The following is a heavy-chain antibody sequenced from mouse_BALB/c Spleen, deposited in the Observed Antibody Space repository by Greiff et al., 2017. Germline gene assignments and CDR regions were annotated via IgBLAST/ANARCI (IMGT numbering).Heavy chain of an antibody. CDR1: GFTFSSFG. D-gene: IGHD1-1*02. J-gene: IGHJ4*01. Sequence: EVMLVESGGGLVQPGGSRKLSCAASGFTFSSFGMYWVRQAPEKGLEWVAYISSGSSTIYYADTVKGRFTISRDNPKNTLFLQMTSLRSEETSMYYCASTSHYVGPMDYWGQGTSVTVSS. CDR2: ISSGSSTI. CDR3: ASTSHYVGPMDY. V-gene: IGHV5-17*02.